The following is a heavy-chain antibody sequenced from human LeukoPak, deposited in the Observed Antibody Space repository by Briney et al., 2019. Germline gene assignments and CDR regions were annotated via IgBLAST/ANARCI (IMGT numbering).Heavy chain of an antibody. CDR2: IRYDGSNK. Sequence: PGGSLRLSCAASGFTFSSYGMHWVRQAPGEGLEWVAFIRYDGSNKYYADSVKGRFTISRDNSKNTLYLQMNSLRAEDTAVYYCAKGGSWVVTAIFLFDYWGQGTLVTVSS. J-gene: IGHJ4*02. D-gene: IGHD2-21*02. V-gene: IGHV3-30*02. CDR3: AKGGSWVVTAIFLFDY. CDR1: GFTFSSYG.